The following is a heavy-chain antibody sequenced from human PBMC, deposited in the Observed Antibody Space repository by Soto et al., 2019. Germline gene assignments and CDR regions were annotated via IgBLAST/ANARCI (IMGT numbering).Heavy chain of an antibody. V-gene: IGHV1-3*01. D-gene: IGHD3-3*01. CDR2: INAGNGNT. J-gene: IGHJ4*02. Sequence: EASVKVSCKASGYTFTSYAMHWVRQAPGQRLEWMGWINAGNGNTKYSQKFQGRVTITRDTSASTAYMELSSLRSEDTAVYYCARDFHFGVVIYYFDFWGQGTLVTVSS. CDR1: GYTFTSYA. CDR3: ARDFHFGVVIYYFDF.